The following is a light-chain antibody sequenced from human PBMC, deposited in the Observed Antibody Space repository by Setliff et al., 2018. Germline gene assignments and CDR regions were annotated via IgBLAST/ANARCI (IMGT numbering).Light chain of an antibody. V-gene: IGLV2-8*01. Sequence: QPVLTQPPSASGSPGQSVTISCTGASSDFGSYKYVSWYQQHPGKAPKLMIYEVSKRPSGVPDRFSGSKSGNTASLTVSGLQAEDEADYYCSSYEGSNNYVCGTGTKVTVL. CDR2: EVS. CDR3: SSYEGSNNYV. J-gene: IGLJ1*01. CDR1: SSDFGSYKY.